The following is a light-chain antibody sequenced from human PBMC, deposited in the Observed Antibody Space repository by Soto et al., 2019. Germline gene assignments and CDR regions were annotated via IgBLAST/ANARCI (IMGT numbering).Light chain of an antibody. J-gene: IGKJ3*01. CDR1: QGISSY. V-gene: IGKV1-9*01. CDR2: AAS. CDR3: QQHSSYPPFT. Sequence: DIQLTQSPSFLSASVGDRVTITCRASQGISSYLVWYQQKPGKAPKLLIYAASTVHSGVPSRFSGSGSGTDFTLTISSLQPEDFATYYCQQHSSYPPFTFGPGTKVDIK.